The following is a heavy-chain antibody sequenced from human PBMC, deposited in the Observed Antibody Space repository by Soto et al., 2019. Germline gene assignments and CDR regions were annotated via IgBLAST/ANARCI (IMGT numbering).Heavy chain of an antibody. V-gene: IGHV3-30*03. J-gene: IGHJ1*01. CDR1: GFSFSYYA. CDR2: IAYDASKK. CDR3: ASPYCSGGSCYLTEYFQH. D-gene: IGHD2-15*01. Sequence: QVQLVESGGGVVQPGRSLRLSCAASGFSFSYYAMHWVRQAPGKGLEWVAVIAYDASKKYYADSVNGRFTISRDNSKNTLYLQMNSLRDEDTAVYYCASPYCSGGSCYLTEYFQHWGQGTLVTVSS.